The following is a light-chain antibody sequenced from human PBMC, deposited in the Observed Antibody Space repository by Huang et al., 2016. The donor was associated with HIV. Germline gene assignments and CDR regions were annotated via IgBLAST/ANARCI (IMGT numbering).Light chain of an antibody. Sequence: DIQMTQSPSSLSVSEGDRVTITCRASQGIRNSLAWYQQRPGKAPKLLLYAASRLENGVPFRVSGSGSGTDYTLTINNLQPEDFATYYCQQYYSFPRTFGQGTKVEIK. CDR3: QQYYSFPRT. J-gene: IGKJ1*01. V-gene: IGKV1-NL1*01. CDR2: AAS. CDR1: QGIRNS.